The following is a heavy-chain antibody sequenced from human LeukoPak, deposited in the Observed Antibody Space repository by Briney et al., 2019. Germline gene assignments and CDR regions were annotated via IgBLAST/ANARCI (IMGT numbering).Heavy chain of an antibody. Sequence: GGSLRLSCAASGFTFSSYAMSWVRQAPGKGLEGVSAISGSGGSTYYAASVKGRFTISRDNSKNTLYLQMNSLRAEDTAVYYCAKDRSVSSSWYFDYWGQGTLVTVSS. J-gene: IGHJ4*02. D-gene: IGHD6-13*01. CDR1: GFTFSSYA. V-gene: IGHV3-23*01. CDR2: ISGSGGST. CDR3: AKDRSVSSSWYFDY.